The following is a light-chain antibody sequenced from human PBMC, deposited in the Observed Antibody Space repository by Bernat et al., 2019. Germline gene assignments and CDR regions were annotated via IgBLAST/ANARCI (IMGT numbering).Light chain of an antibody. CDR1: QSISSW. V-gene: IGKV1-5*03. CDR2: KAS. Sequence: DIQMTQSPSTLSASVGDRVTITCRASQSISSWLAWYQQKPGKAPKLLIYKASSLESGVPSRFSGSGSGSEFTLTISSLQPDDFATYYCQQYNSYPYTFGQGTKLEIK. J-gene: IGKJ2*01. CDR3: QQYNSYPYT.